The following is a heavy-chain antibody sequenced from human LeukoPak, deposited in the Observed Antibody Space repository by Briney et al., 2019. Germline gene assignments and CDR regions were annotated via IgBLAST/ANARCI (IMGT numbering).Heavy chain of an antibody. Sequence: GGSLRLSCAASGFTVSSTYMSWVRQAPGKGLEWVAVIWYDGSNKYYADSVKGRFTISRDNSKNTLYLQMNSLRAEDTAVYYCAREGSGYPDYWGQGALVTVSS. D-gene: IGHD3-22*01. J-gene: IGHJ4*02. V-gene: IGHV3-33*08. CDR2: IWYDGSNK. CDR1: GFTVSSTY. CDR3: AREGSGYPDY.